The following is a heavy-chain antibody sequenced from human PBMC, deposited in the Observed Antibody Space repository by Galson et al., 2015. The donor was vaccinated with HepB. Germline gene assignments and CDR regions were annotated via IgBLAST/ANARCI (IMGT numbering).Heavy chain of an antibody. V-gene: IGHV3-33*01. Sequence: SLRLSCAASGFTFSSYGMHWVRQAPGKGLEWVAVIWYDGSNKYYADSVKGRFTISRDNSKNTLYLQMNSLRAEDTAVYYCARGCGGDCYGGFDYWGQGTLVTVSS. J-gene: IGHJ4*02. CDR1: GFTFSSYG. CDR2: IWYDGSNK. CDR3: ARGCGGDCYGGFDY. D-gene: IGHD2-21*02.